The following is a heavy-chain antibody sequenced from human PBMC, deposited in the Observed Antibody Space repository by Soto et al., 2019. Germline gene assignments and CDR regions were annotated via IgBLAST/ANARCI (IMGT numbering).Heavy chain of an antibody. Sequence: GGSLRLSCAASGFTFSSYWMHWVRQAPGKGLVWVSRIRSDGTNAEYAGSVKGRFTISRDNAENTPYLQMNSLRVEDTAVYYCVRGDGDYHDGNGYLGRHWGQGTLVTVSS. CDR3: VRGDGDYHDGNGYLGRH. J-gene: IGHJ4*02. CDR1: GFTFSSYW. D-gene: IGHD3-22*01. V-gene: IGHV3-74*03. CDR2: IRSDGTNA.